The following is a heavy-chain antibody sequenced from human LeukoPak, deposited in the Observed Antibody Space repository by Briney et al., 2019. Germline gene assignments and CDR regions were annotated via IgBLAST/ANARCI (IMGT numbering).Heavy chain of an antibody. J-gene: IGHJ5*02. CDR3: AREGYCSGGSCYLNWFDP. Sequence: SETLSLTCTVSGGSIRDYYWSWIRLSAGKGLEWIGRIYTSGSTNYNPSLTSRVTMSVDTSKNQFSLILSSVTAADTAVYYCAREGYCSGGSCYLNWFDPWGQGTLVTVSS. V-gene: IGHV4-4*07. D-gene: IGHD2-15*01. CDR1: GGSIRDYY. CDR2: IYTSGST.